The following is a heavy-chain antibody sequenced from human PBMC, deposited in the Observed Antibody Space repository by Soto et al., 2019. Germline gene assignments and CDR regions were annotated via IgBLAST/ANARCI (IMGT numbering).Heavy chain of an antibody. CDR2: INAGNGNT. CDR1: GYTFTSYA. CDR3: ARGTYCSSTSCYSIDY. Sequence: ASVKVSCKASGYTFTSYAMHWVRQAPGQRLEWMGWINAGNGNTKYSQKFQGRVTITRDTSASTAYMELSSLRSEDTAVYYCARGTYCSSTSCYSIDYWGQGTLVTVSS. J-gene: IGHJ4*02. D-gene: IGHD2-2*01. V-gene: IGHV1-3*01.